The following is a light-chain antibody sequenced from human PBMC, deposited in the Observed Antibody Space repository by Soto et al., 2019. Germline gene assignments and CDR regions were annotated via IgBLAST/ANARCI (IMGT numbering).Light chain of an antibody. V-gene: IGKV1-39*01. CDR3: QQSYTSLMTT. CDR1: QSISNY. J-gene: IGKJ2*01. CDR2: GAS. Sequence: DIQMTQSPSSLSASVGDRVTITCRASQSISNYLNWYQQKPGKAPNLLIYGASTLQTGVPSRFSVSGSGTDFTLTISSLQPEDGATYFCQQSYTSLMTTFGQGTKLEIK.